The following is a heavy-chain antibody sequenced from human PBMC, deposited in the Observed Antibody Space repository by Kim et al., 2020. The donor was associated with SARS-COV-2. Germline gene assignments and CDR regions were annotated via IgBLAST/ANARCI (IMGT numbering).Heavy chain of an antibody. Sequence: STYYADSVKGRFTISRDNSKNTLYLQMSSLRAEDTAVYYCARIAAAGTLWGQGTLVTVSS. V-gene: IGHV3-64D*06. CDR2: ST. CDR3: ARIAAAGTL. D-gene: IGHD6-13*01. J-gene: IGHJ4*02.